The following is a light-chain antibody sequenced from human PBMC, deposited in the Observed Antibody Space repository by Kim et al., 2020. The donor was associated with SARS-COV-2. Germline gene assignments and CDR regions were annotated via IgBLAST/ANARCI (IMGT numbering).Light chain of an antibody. J-gene: IGKJ2*01. Sequence: SASVGDRVTVACRASQNINNYLTWYQQKPRKAPKALIFHASKLESGVPSRFSGSGSGTDFTLTINNLQPEDFATYYCQQAYATPFTFGQGTKLEI. CDR2: HAS. CDR1: QNINNY. CDR3: QQAYATPFT. V-gene: IGKV1-39*01.